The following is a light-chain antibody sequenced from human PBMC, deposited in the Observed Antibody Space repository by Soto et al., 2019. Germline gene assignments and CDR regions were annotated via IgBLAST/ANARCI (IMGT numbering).Light chain of an antibody. CDR1: QTITTY. CDR2: AAS. V-gene: IGKV1-39*01. J-gene: IGKJ4*01. Sequence: DIQMTQSPSSLSASVGDRVTITCRASQTITTYLNWYQQRPGKAPKLLISAASNLQTGVPLRFSGSGSGTDLTPTISSLQPEDFATYFCQQSHSTPRTFGGGTKVDIK. CDR3: QQSHSTPRT.